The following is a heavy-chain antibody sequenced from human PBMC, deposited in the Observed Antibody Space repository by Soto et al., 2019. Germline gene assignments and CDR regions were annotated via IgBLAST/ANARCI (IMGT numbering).Heavy chain of an antibody. Sequence: PGGSMRVSCAASGGPRSDYSRNWVRHSPGKGLEWVASISSGGRSIYYSDSVKGRFTISRDNAQNSLFLHMSSLRAEDTAVYYCAREDAKYSSGWYDLFDSLVQGTLVTFSP. D-gene: IGHD6-19*01. J-gene: IGHJ5*01. CDR1: GGPRSDYS. V-gene: IGHV3-21*01. CDR3: AREDAKYSSGWYDLFDS. CDR2: ISSGGRSI.